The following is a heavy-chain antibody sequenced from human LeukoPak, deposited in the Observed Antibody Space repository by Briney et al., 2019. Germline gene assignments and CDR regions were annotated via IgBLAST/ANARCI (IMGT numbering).Heavy chain of an antibody. D-gene: IGHD4-17*01. CDR2: ITSSGRTI. V-gene: IGHV3-48*01. Sequence: GGSLRLSCAASGFTFSSYSMNWVRQSPGKGLEWLSFITSSGRTIYYTDSVRGRFTVSRDNGKNSLYLQMNSLRAEDSAVYYCARDVGVYGDYAILGYWCQGTLVTVSS. CDR1: GFTFSSYS. J-gene: IGHJ4*02. CDR3: ARDVGVYGDYAILGY.